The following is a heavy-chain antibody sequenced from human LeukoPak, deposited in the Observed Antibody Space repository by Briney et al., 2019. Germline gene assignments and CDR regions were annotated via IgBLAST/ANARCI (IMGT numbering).Heavy chain of an antibody. CDR3: AREAEAVAGGNWFDP. CDR1: GYTFTGYY. J-gene: IGHJ5*02. V-gene: IGHV1-2*02. CDR2: INPNSGGT. D-gene: IGHD6-19*01. Sequence: GASVRVSCTASGYTFTGYYMHWVRQAPGQGLEWMGWINPNSGGTNYAQKFQGRVTMTRDTSISTAYMELSRLRSDDTAVYYCAREAEAVAGGNWFDPWGQGTLVTVSS.